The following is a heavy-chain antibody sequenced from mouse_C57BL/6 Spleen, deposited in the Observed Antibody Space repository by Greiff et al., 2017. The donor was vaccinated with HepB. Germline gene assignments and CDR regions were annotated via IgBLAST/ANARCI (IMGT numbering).Heavy chain of an antibody. Sequence: VQLQESGPELVKPGASVKISCKASGYAFSSSWMNWVKQRPGKGLEWIGRIYPGDGDTNYNGKFKGKATLTADKSSSTAYMQLSSLTSEDSAVYFCARGITTVVARYYAMDYWGQGTSVTVSS. D-gene: IGHD1-1*01. CDR1: GYAFSSSW. CDR3: ARGITTVVARYYAMDY. CDR2: IYPGDGDT. J-gene: IGHJ4*01. V-gene: IGHV1-82*01.